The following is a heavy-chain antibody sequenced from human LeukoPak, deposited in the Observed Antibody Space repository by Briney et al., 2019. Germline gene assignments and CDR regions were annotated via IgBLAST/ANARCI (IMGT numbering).Heavy chain of an antibody. V-gene: IGHV4-39*07. D-gene: IGHD3-10*01. CDR2: IYYSGST. CDR1: GGSISSSSYY. CDR3: ATSGEVTMVRGVITYYFDY. J-gene: IGHJ4*02. Sequence: SETLSLTCTVSGGSISSSSYYWGWIRQPPGKGLEWIGSIYYSGSTYYNPSLKSRVTISVDTSKNQFSLKLSSVTAADTAVYYCATSGEVTMVRGVITYYFDYWGQGTLVTVSS.